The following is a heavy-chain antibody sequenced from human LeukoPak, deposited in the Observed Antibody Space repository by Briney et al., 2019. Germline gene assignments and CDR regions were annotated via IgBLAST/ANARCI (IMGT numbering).Heavy chain of an antibody. Sequence: GGSLRLSCAASGFTFSNSWMAWVHQAPGKGLDWVANIKQDGSTKHYADSLKDRFTISRDNPKNLLYVQMNSLRADDTAVYYCARDTDGSLDYWGQGILVTVAS. CDR2: IKQDGSTK. CDR3: ARDTDGSLDY. D-gene: IGHD1-26*01. CDR1: GFTFSNSW. V-gene: IGHV3-7*01. J-gene: IGHJ4*02.